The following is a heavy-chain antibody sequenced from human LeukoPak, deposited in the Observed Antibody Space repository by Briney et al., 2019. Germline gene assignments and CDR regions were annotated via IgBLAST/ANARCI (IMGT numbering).Heavy chain of an antibody. CDR2: ISGSGGST. D-gene: IGHD3-10*01. Sequence: GGSLRLSCAAFGFTVSVNYMSWVRQAPGKGLEWVSAISGSGGSTYYADSVKGRFTISRDNSKNTLDLHMNSLRAEDTAVYYCATRNKYGSEYFDYWGQGILVTVSS. V-gene: IGHV3-23*01. J-gene: IGHJ4*02. CDR1: GFTVSVNY. CDR3: ATRNKYGSEYFDY.